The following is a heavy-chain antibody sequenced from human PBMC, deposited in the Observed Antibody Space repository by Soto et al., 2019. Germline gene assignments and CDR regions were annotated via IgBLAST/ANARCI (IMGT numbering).Heavy chain of an antibody. Sequence: GGSLRLSCAASGFTFSSYAMSWVRQAPGKGLEWVSAISGSGGSTYYADSVKGRFTISRDNSKNTLYLQMNSLRAEDTAVYYCAKDRSGITMIVANSGNWFDPWGQGTLVTVSS. CDR3: AKDRSGITMIVANSGNWFDP. V-gene: IGHV3-23*01. CDR1: GFTFSSYA. CDR2: ISGSGGST. J-gene: IGHJ5*02. D-gene: IGHD3-22*01.